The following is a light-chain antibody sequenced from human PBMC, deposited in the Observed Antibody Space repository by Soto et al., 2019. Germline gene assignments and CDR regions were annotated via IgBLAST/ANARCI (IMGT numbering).Light chain of an antibody. J-gene: IGLJ2*01. CDR2: STN. Sequence: QTVVTQEPSFSVSPGWTVTLTCGLTSGSVSTTYYPSWYQQTPGQAPRTLIYSTNIRSSGVPDRFSGSILGNKAALTITGAQADDESDYHCMLYMGGGLVVFGGETKLTVL. V-gene: IGLV8-61*01. CDR3: MLYMGGGLVV. CDR1: SGSVSTTYY.